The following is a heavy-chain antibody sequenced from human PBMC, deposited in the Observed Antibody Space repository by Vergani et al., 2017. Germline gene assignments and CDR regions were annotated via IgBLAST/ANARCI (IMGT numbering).Heavy chain of an antibody. CDR1: GYSFTTYW. D-gene: IGHD3-22*01. Sequence: EVQLVQSGAEVIKPGESLKISCQGFGYSFTTYWIGWVRQMPGEGLEWMGIIDPADSDARYSPSFQGQVTISADKSITTAYLQWTSLEASDTAIYYCARKEFSSVTGAFDVWGQGTMVTVSS. J-gene: IGHJ3*01. CDR2: IDPADSDA. CDR3: ARKEFSSVTGAFDV. V-gene: IGHV5-51*01.